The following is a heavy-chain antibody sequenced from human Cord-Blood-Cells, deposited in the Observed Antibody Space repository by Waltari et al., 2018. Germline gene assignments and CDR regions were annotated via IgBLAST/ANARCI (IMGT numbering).Heavy chain of an antibody. CDR3: ARGSHMNCSGGSCYYWYFDL. CDR2: INHSGST. D-gene: IGHD2-15*01. V-gene: IGHV4-34*01. J-gene: IGHJ2*01. Sequence: QVQLQQWGAGLLKPSETLSLTCAVYGGSFSGYYWSWIRQPPGKGLEWIGEINHSGSTNYNPSLKSRVTISVDTSKNQFSLKLSSVTAADTAVYYCARGSHMNCSGGSCYYWYFDLWGRGTLVTVSS. CDR1: GGSFSGYY.